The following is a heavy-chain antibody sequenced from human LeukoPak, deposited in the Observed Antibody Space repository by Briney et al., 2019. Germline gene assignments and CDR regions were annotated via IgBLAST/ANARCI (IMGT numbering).Heavy chain of an antibody. CDR2: MSGGGGISSMSGSGGST. CDR1: EFTFSNYA. V-gene: IGHV3-23*01. CDR3: AKAQNRSRPRHIVVVTAIYYYYGMDV. J-gene: IGHJ6*02. Sequence: SGGSLRLSCAASEFTFSNYAMTWVRQAPGKGLEWVSAMSGGGGISSMSGSGGSTYYADSVKGRFTISRDNSKKTLYLQMNSLRAEDTAVYYCAKAQNRSRPRHIVVVTAIYYYYGMDVWGQGTTVTVSS. D-gene: IGHD2-21*02.